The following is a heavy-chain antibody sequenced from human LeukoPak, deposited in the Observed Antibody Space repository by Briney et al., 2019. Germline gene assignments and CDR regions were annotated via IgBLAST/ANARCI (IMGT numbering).Heavy chain of an antibody. CDR2: ISYDGSTN. D-gene: IGHD6-13*01. CDR1: GFTFSSYA. Sequence: PGGSLRLSCAASGFTFSSYALHWVRQAPGKGLEWVAVISYDGSTNYYADSVKGRFTISRDNSKNTLYLQMNSLRAEDTAVYYCAKGGSSWINFDYWGQGTLVTVSS. CDR3: AKGGSSWINFDY. V-gene: IGHV3-30*04. J-gene: IGHJ4*02.